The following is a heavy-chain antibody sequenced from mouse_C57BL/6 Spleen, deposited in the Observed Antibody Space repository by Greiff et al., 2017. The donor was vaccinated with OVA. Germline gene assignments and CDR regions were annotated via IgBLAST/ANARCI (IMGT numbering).Heavy chain of an antibody. V-gene: IGHV5-15*01. J-gene: IGHJ1*03. Sequence: EVQLVESGGGLVQPGGSLKLSCAASGFTFSDYGMAWVRQAPRKGPEWVAFISNLAYSIYYADTVTGRFPISRENAKNTLYLEMSSLRSEDTAMYYCARGGFTTVVANWYFDVWGTGTTVTVSS. CDR1: GFTFSDYG. CDR3: ARGGFTTVVANWYFDV. D-gene: IGHD1-1*01. CDR2: ISNLAYSI.